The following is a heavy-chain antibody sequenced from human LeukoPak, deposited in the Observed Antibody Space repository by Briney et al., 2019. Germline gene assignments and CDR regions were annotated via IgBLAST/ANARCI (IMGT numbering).Heavy chain of an antibody. V-gene: IGHV3-30*02. D-gene: IGHD3-22*01. J-gene: IGHJ4*02. Sequence: GGSLRLSCAVSGFTFSSYEMNWVRQAPGKGLEWVAFIRYDGSNKYYADSVKGRFTISRDNSKNTLYLQMNSLRVEDTAVYYCATLPYYYDSSGSYYFDYWGQGTLVTVSS. CDR1: GFTFSSYE. CDR2: IRYDGSNK. CDR3: ATLPYYYDSSGSYYFDY.